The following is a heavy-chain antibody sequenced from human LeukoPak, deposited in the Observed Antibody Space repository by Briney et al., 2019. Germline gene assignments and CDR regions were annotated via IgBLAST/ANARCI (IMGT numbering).Heavy chain of an antibody. CDR1: GFTLSTYW. V-gene: IGHV3-74*01. D-gene: IGHD3-9*01. CDR3: ARDLSGAHDY. CDR2: INRDGRTT. J-gene: IGHJ4*02. Sequence: QAGGSLRLSCAASGFTLSTYWVHWVRRAPGKGPVWVSRINRDGRTTNYADPVKGRFTISRDNAKNTVYLQMNSLRVEDTAVYYCARDLSGAHDYWGQGTLVTVSS.